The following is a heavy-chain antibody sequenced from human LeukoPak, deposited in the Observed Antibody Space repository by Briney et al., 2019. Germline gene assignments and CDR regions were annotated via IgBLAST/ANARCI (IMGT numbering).Heavy chain of an antibody. CDR3: ARQVPTAEFDY. CDR1: GVTFRTYW. CDR2: IKGDGSEK. V-gene: IGHV3-7*01. J-gene: IGHJ4*02. D-gene: IGHD1-1*01. Sequence: GSLRLSCAAAGVTFRTYWMTWVRQAPGKGLEWVANIKGDGSEKKYVDSVKGRFTISRDNAKNSLYLQMNSLRAEDTAVYYCARQVPTAEFDYWGQGTLVTVSS.